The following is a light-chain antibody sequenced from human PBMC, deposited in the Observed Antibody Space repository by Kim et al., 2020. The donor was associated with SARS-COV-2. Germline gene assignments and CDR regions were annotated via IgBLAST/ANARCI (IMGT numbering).Light chain of an antibody. J-gene: IGLJ3*02. CDR3: QAWDSSTAV. V-gene: IGLV3-1*01. CDR2: QDS. Sequence: SYELTQPPSVSVSPGQTASITCSGDKLGDKYACWYQQKPGQSPVLVIYQDSKRHAGIPERFSGSNSGNTATLTISGTQAMAEADYHCQAWDSSTAVFGGG. CDR1: KLGDKY.